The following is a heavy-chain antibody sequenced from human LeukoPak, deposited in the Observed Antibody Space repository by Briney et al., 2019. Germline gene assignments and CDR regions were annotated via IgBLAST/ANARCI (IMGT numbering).Heavy chain of an antibody. V-gene: IGHV3-9*01. CDR1: GFTFDDYA. D-gene: IGHD3-22*01. CDR2: ISWNSGSI. J-gene: IGHJ2*01. Sequence: GGSLRLSCTASGFTFDDYAMHWVRHAPGKGLEWVSGISWNSGSIGYADSVKGRFTISRDNAKNSLYLQMNSLRAEDTALYFCARYYFDSSGYYYGYFDLWGRGTLVTVSS. CDR3: ARYYFDSSGYYYGYFDL.